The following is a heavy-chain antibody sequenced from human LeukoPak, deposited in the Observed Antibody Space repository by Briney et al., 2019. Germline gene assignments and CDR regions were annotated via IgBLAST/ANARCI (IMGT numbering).Heavy chain of an antibody. Sequence: GRSLRLSCAASGLTFSSYGMHWVRQAPGKGLEWVAVIWYDGSNKYYADSVKGRFTISRDNSKNTLYLQMNSLRAEDTAVYYCARGDYYGSGDEAFDYWGQGTLVTVSS. J-gene: IGHJ4*02. CDR3: ARGDYYGSGDEAFDY. CDR2: IWYDGSNK. CDR1: GLTFSSYG. D-gene: IGHD3-10*01. V-gene: IGHV3-33*01.